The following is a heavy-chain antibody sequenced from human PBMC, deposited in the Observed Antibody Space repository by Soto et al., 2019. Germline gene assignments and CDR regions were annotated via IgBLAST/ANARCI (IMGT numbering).Heavy chain of an antibody. CDR3: ARGDYGTGGYRFPDFDY. J-gene: IGHJ4*02. Sequence: HEHLVQSGAEVKRPGASLKVSCKASGYSFTGYYIHWVRQAPGQGLEWMGWINPDSGATNYAQNFQGRVTLTSDTSISTASMDLTSLTSDDTAVYCCARGDYGTGGYRFPDFDYWGQGTLVIVSS. V-gene: IGHV1-2*02. D-gene: IGHD2-8*02. CDR1: GYSFTGYY. CDR2: INPDSGAT.